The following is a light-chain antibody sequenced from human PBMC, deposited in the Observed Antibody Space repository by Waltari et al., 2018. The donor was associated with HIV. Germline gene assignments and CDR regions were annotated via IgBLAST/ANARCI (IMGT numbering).Light chain of an antibody. CDR3: QHYDSYSCT. CDR2: KAS. V-gene: IGKV1-5*03. J-gene: IGKJ2*02. Sequence: DIQLTQSPSTLSASVGDRVTITCRASQNVNKWLAWYQQKPGKAPTLLIYKASSLKSGVPSRFSGSGSGTEFTLTISSLQSDDCATYYCQHYDSYSCTFGQGTKVEIK. CDR1: QNVNKW.